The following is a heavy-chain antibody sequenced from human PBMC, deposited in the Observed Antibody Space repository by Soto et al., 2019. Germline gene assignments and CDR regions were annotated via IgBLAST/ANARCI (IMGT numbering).Heavy chain of an antibody. CDR2: ISAYNSNT. Sequence: VSVKVSCKASGYTFTSYGISWVRQAPGQGLEWMGWISAYNSNTNYAPKLQGRDTMTTDTSTSTAYMELRSLRSDHTAVFYCARPVDSSGYYYLNWFDPWGQGTLVTVSS. J-gene: IGHJ5*02. CDR1: GYTFTSYG. V-gene: IGHV1-18*04. CDR3: ARPVDSSGYYYLNWFDP. D-gene: IGHD3-22*01.